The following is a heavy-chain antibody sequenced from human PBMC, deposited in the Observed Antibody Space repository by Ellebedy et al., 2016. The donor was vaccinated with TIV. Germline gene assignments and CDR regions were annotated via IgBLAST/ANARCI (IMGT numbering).Heavy chain of an antibody. Sequence: ASVKVSCKASGYTFTANYLHWVRQAPGQGLEWMGWINPDSGGTNFAQKFQDRVSMTRDTSVSTAYMELSRLESDDTAVYYCARVRRATSGMDVWGQGTTVSVSS. CDR1: GYTFTANY. CDR3: ARVRRATSGMDV. D-gene: IGHD1-1*01. J-gene: IGHJ6*02. CDR2: INPDSGGT. V-gene: IGHV1-2*02.